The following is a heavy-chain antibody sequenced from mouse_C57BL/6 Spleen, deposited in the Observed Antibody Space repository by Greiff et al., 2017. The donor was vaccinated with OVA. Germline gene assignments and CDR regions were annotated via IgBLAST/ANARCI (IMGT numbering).Heavy chain of an antibody. CDR3: ATYDYGPFAY. Sequence: EVQLVESGGGLVKPGGSLKLSCAASGFTFSSYTMSWVRQTPEKRLEWVATISGGGGNTYYPDSVKGRFTISRDNAKNTLYLQMSSLRSEDTALYYCATYDYGPFAYWGQGTLVTVSA. CDR1: GFTFSSYT. D-gene: IGHD2-4*01. J-gene: IGHJ3*01. CDR2: ISGGGGNT. V-gene: IGHV5-9*01.